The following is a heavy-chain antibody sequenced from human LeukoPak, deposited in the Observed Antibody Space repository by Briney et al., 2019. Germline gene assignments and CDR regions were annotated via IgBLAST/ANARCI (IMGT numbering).Heavy chain of an antibody. V-gene: IGHV4-59*01. CDR1: GGSISSYY. CDR3: ASSWKGATTY. J-gene: IGHJ4*02. CDR2: IYYSGST. Sequence: SSETLSLTCTVSGGSISSYYWSWIRQPPGKGLEWIGYIYYSGSTNYHPSLKSRVTISVDTSKNQFSLKLSSVTAADTAVYYCASSWKGATTYWGQGTLVTVSS. D-gene: IGHD1-26*01.